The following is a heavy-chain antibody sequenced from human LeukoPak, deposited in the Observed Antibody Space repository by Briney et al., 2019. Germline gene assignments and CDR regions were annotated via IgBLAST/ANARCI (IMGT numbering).Heavy chain of an antibody. V-gene: IGHV3-53*01. CDR2: IYSGGST. D-gene: IGHD1-1*01. Sequence: GGSLRLSCAASGITVNNNYMSWVRQAPGKGLEWVSVIYSGGSTYYADSVKGRFTISRDNSKNTLYLQMNSLRAEDTAVYYCARAGTAYYFGYWGQGTLVAVSS. CDR3: ARAGTAYYFGY. J-gene: IGHJ4*02. CDR1: GITVNNNY.